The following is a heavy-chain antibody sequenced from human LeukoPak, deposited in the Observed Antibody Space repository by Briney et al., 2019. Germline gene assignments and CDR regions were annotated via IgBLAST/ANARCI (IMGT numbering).Heavy chain of an antibody. CDR2: INSDGSST. J-gene: IGHJ4*02. CDR1: GFTFSSYW. Sequence: GGSLRLSCAASGFTFSSYWMHWVRQAPGKGLVWVSRINSDGSSTSYADSVKGRLTISRDNAKKSLYLQMNSLRPDDTALYHCARALADSRGYYLGFDYWCQGTLVTVSS. CDR3: ARALADSRGYYLGFDY. D-gene: IGHD3-22*01. V-gene: IGHV3-74*01.